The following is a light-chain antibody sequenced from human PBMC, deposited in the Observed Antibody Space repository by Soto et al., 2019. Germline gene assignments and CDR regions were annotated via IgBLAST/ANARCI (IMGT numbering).Light chain of an antibody. CDR1: QSVLYSSNNKNY. V-gene: IGKV4-1*01. CDR2: WAS. CDR3: QQYYSTPYT. Sequence: DIVMTQSPDSLAVSLGERATINCKSSQSVLYSSNNKNYLAWYQQKPGQPPKLLIYWASTRDSGVPDRFSGSGSGTDFTLTISSLQAEAVAVYYCQQYYSTPYTFGQGTKLEIK. J-gene: IGKJ2*01.